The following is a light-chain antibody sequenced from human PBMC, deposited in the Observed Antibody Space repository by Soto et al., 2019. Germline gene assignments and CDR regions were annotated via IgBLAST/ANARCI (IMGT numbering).Light chain of an antibody. CDR2: EVS. CDR1: SSDVGGYNY. CDR3: SSSTSSDTLL. V-gene: IGLV2-14*01. J-gene: IGLJ2*01. Sequence: QSVLTQPASVSGSPGQSITISCTGTSSDVGGYNYVSWYQQHPGKAPKLMIYEVSNRPSGVSNRFSGSKSGNTASLTISGLQAEDEADYHCSSSTSSDTLLFGGGTKLTV.